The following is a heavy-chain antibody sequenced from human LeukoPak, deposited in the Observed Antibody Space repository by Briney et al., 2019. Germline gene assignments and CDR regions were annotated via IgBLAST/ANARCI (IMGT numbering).Heavy chain of an antibody. CDR1: GFTFDDYG. Sequence: GGSLRLSCAASGFTFDDYGMSWVRQAPGKGLEWVSGINWNGGSTGYADSVKGRFTISRDNSKKTLYLQMNSLRAEDTAVYYCARVGENSQTGSWGQGTLVTVSS. J-gene: IGHJ5*02. V-gene: IGHV3-20*04. D-gene: IGHD3-16*01. CDR3: ARVGENSQTGS. CDR2: INWNGGST.